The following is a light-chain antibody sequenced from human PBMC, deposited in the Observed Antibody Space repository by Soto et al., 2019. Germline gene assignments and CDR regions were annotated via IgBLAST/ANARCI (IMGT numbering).Light chain of an antibody. CDR1: QKISSTV. J-gene: IGKJ1*01. V-gene: IGKV3-20*01. CDR2: GAS. CDR3: QQCSGSPT. Sequence: ESVLTQAPGILSSSPGERASLSCRASQKISSTVLAWYQQKPGXDPXXLIYGASSRTTGIPDRFSGGGSGTVFTLTISRLDPEDSAMYYCQQCSGSPTFGQGTKVDNK.